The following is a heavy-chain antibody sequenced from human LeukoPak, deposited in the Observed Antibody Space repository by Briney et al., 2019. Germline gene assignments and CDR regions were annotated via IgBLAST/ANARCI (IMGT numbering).Heavy chain of an antibody. CDR2: ISGSGGST. CDR1: GFTFSSYA. CDR3: AKGPAGYSSRPYFDY. J-gene: IGHJ4*02. D-gene: IGHD6-13*01. V-gene: IGHV3-23*01. Sequence: GASLRLSCAASGFTFSSYAISWVRQAPGKGLEWVSAISGSGGSTYYADSVKGRFTISRNNSKNTLYLQMNSLRAEDTAVYYCAKGPAGYSSRPYFDYWGQGTLVTVSS.